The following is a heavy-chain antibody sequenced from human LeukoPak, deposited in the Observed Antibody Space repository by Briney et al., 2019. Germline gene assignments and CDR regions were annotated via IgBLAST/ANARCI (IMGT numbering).Heavy chain of an antibody. CDR2: IRYDGSNK. J-gene: IGHJ6*03. D-gene: IGHD4-17*01. V-gene: IGHV3-30*02. CDR1: GFTFSSYG. CDR3: AKDQLRSYYYYYYYMDV. Sequence: PGGSLRLSCAASGFTFSSYGMHWVRQAPGKGLEWVAFIRYDGSNKYYADSVKGRFTISRDNSKNTLYLQMNSLRAEDTAVYYCAKDQLRSYYYYYYYMDVWGTGTTVTVSS.